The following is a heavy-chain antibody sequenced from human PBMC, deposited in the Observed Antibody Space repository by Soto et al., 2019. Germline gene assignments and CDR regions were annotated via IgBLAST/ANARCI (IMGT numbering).Heavy chain of an antibody. CDR3: EGGIGTGTSFIFYYFVY. Sequence: QVQLVQSGAEVKKPGASVKVSCKASGYTFTSYGISWVRQAPGQGLEWLGWISAYNGNTNYAQKLQGIVTMTPDTSTSTGYMELRIMRPDDTAVYYCEGGIGTGTSFIFYYFVYWGQGTLVSAS. CDR2: ISAYNGNT. D-gene: IGHD1-7*01. CDR1: GYTFTSYG. J-gene: IGHJ4*02. V-gene: IGHV1-18*01.